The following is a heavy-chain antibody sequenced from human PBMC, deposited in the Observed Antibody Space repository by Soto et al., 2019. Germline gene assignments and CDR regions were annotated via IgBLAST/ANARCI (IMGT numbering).Heavy chain of an antibody. V-gene: IGHV3-66*01. CDR1: GFTVSSNY. J-gene: IGHJ5*02. D-gene: IGHD1-1*01. Sequence: PGGSLRLSCAASGFTVSSNYMTWVRQAPGKGLEWVSVIYSGGSTYYADSVKGRFIISRDNSKNMVYLQMNSLRAEDTAVYYCARNWSRFDPWGQGTLVTVSS. CDR3: ARNWSRFDP. CDR2: IYSGGST.